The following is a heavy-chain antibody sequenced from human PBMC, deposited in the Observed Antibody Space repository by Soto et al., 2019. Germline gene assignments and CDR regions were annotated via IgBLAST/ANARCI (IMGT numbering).Heavy chain of an antibody. CDR3: AQGNFDYSRPTVGWFDP. J-gene: IGHJ5*02. D-gene: IGHD4-4*01. V-gene: IGHV2-5*02. CDR1: GFSLSTPGVG. CDR2: SYWDDHK. Sequence: QITLKESGPTPVAPTQTLTLTCTVSGFSLSTPGVGVGWIRQPPGKALECLALSYWDDHKSYSPSLRSRLTITKDTSKNQVVLTLTNMDPVDAGIYYCAQGNFDYSRPTVGWFDPWGQGMQVTVAS.